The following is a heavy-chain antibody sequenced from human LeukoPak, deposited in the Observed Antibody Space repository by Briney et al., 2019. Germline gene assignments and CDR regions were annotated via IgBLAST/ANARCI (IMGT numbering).Heavy chain of an antibody. J-gene: IGHJ4*02. CDR3: ARGYGDYLFVY. V-gene: IGHV3-7*04. CDR2: INQDGSAK. CDR1: GFTFSRSY. Sequence: GGSLRLSCAASGFTFSRSYMTWVRQAPGKGLEWVANINQDGSAKHYVDSVRGRFTISRDNAKNSLYLQMNSLRAEDTAVYYCARGYGDYLFVYWGQGTLVTVSS. D-gene: IGHD4-17*01.